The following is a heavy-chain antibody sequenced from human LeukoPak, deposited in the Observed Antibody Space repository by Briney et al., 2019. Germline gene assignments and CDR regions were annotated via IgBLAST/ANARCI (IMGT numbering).Heavy chain of an antibody. Sequence: GGSLRLSCAASGFTFSSYAMHWVRQAPGKGLEWVAVISYDGSNKYYADSVKGRFTISRDNSKNTLYLQMNSLRAEDTAVYYCAKDRLVEMATIMDYWGQGTLVTVSS. V-gene: IGHV3-30-3*01. D-gene: IGHD5-24*01. J-gene: IGHJ4*02. CDR3: AKDRLVEMATIMDY. CDR2: ISYDGSNK. CDR1: GFTFSSYA.